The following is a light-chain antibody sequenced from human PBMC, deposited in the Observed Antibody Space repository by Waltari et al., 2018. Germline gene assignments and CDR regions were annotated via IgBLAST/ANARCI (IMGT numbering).Light chain of an antibody. J-gene: IGKJ1*01. CDR3: QQYDNYWT. CDR2: KAS. CDR1: QSITNW. Sequence: DIQMTQSPSTLSASVGDRVTITCRASQSITNWLAWYQQKPGKAPKLLIYKASNLESGVPSRCSCSGSGTEFTLTISSLQPDDFATYYCQQYDNYWTFGQGTKVEIK. V-gene: IGKV1-5*03.